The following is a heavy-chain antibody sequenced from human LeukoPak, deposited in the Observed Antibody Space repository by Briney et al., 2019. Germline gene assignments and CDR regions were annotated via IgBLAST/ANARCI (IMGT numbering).Heavy chain of an antibody. V-gene: IGHV4-30-4*08. J-gene: IGHJ5*02. CDR3: AREELRVYAKFVP. Sequence: PSETLSLTCTVSGGSISSGDYYWSWIRQPPGKGLEWIGYIYYSGSTYYNPSLKSRVTISVDTSKNQFSLKLSSVTAADTAVYYCAREELRVYAKFVPWGQGTLVTVSS. CDR2: IYYSGST. CDR1: GGSISSGDYY. D-gene: IGHD2-8*01.